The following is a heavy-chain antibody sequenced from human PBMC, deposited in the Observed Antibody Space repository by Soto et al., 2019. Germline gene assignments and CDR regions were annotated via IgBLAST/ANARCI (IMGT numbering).Heavy chain of an antibody. Sequence: SETLCLTCTVSGDSIDNYYWSWILQPAGKGLEWIGRMYSTGSTNYNPSLKSRVTMSVDTSRNQLSLRLTSVTAADTAVYYCARVPFYYLFSGYNYAGEWFYLCGQGTLVIVSS. D-gene: IGHD3-22*01. CDR1: GDSIDNYY. V-gene: IGHV4-4*07. J-gene: IGHJ5*02. CDR2: MYSTGST. CDR3: ARVPFYYLFSGYNYAGEWFYL.